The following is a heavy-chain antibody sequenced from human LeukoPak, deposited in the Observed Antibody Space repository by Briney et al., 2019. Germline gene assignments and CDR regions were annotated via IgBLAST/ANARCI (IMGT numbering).Heavy chain of an antibody. D-gene: IGHD2-2*01. CDR3: ARVASGLPAYWYFDL. V-gene: IGHV3-23*01. J-gene: IGHJ2*01. CDR1: GFTFSSFA. CDR2: ISGGGSLT. Sequence: GGSLRLSCAASGFTFSSFAMTWVRQAPGKGLEWVSLISGGGSLTYYADSVKGRFTISRDNSKNTLCLQMNSLTAEDTAVYYCARVASGLPAYWYFDLWGRGTLVTVSS.